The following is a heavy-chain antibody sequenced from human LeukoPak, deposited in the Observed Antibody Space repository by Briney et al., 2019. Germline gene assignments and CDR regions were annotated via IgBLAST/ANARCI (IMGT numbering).Heavy chain of an antibody. CDR1: GGTFSSYA. V-gene: IGHV1-69*06. CDR3: ARDSSKGQQLAQINYYYYGMDV. D-gene: IGHD6-13*01. CDR2: IIPIFGTA. J-gene: IGHJ6*02. Sequence: SVKVSCKASGGTFSSYAISWVRQAPGQGLEWMGGIIPIFGTANYAQKFQGRVTITADKSTSTAYMELSSLRSEDTAVYYCARDSSKGQQLAQINYYYYGMDVWGQGTTVTVSS.